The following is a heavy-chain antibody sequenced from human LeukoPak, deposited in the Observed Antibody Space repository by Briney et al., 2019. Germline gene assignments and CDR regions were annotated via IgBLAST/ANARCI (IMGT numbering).Heavy chain of an antibody. J-gene: IGHJ3*02. D-gene: IGHD2-15*01. CDR1: GITFDDYA. CDR3: AKELGGGSDGLDI. Sequence: PGRSLRLSCAASGITFDDYAMYWVRQGPGKGLEWVAGISWNSVSIGYADSVKGRFTISRDNAKNSLYLQMNSLRNEDTALYYCAKELGGGSDGLDIWGQGIMVTVSS. CDR2: ISWNSVSI. V-gene: IGHV3-9*01.